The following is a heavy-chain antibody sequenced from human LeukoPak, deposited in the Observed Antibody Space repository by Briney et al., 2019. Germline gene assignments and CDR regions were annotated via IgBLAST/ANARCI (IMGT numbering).Heavy chain of an antibody. J-gene: IGHJ2*01. V-gene: IGHV3-7*03. CDR2: IKQDGSEK. D-gene: IGHD1-26*01. Sequence: GGSLRLSCAASGFTFSSYWMSWVRQAPGKGLEWVANIKQDGSEKYYVDSVKGRFTISRDNAKNSLYVQMNSLRVEDTAVYYCAKEGVQTPSDWYFDLWGRGTLVTVSS. CDR1: GFTFSSYW. CDR3: AKEGVQTPSDWYFDL.